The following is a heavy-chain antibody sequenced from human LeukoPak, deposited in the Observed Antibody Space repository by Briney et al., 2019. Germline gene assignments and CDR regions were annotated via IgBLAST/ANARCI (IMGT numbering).Heavy chain of an antibody. CDR2: INHSGST. CDR3: ARENRYSGSYFLPYFDY. Sequence: SETLSLTCAVYGGSFSGYYWSWIRQPPGKGLEWIGEINHSGSTNYYPSLKSRVTISVDTSKNQFSLKLSSVTAADTAVYYCARENRYSGSYFLPYFDYWGQGTLVTVSS. V-gene: IGHV4-34*01. CDR1: GGSFSGYY. J-gene: IGHJ4*02. D-gene: IGHD1-26*01.